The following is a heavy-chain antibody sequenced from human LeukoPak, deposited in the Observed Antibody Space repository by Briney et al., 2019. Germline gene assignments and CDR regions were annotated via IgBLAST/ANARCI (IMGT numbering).Heavy chain of an antibody. J-gene: IGHJ4*02. CDR3: ATETNGRHYDY. V-gene: IGHV3-21*06. Sequence: GGSLRLSCTASGLTFSTSGFNWVRQAPGKGLEGVASIRPTGSDRYHADSIKGRFTISRDNANNFLSLQMNSLRAEDTAVYYCATETNGRHYDYWGQGTLLTVSS. CDR1: GLTFSTSG. CDR2: IRPTGSDR. D-gene: IGHD1-14*01.